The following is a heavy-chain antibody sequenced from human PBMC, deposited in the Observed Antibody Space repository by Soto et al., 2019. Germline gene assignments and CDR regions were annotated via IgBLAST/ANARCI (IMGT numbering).Heavy chain of an antibody. CDR2: ISYDGSNK. CDR1: GFTLSSYA. D-gene: IGHD4-4*01. Sequence: LRLSCAASGFTLSSYAMHWVRQAPGKGLEWVAVISYDGSNKYYADSVKGRFTISRDNSKNTLDLQMNSLRAEDTAVFYCARDSFPTTTKGHGVYLYYGVDVWGQGTTVTVSS. V-gene: IGHV3-30-3*01. CDR3: ARDSFPTTTKGHGVYLYYGVDV. J-gene: IGHJ6*02.